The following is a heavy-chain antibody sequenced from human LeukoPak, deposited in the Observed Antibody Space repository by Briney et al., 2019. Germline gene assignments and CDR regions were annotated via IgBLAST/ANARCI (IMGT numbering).Heavy chain of an antibody. CDR3: ASSTRKNSSGWYALDGGALSYYFDY. CDR2: IYYSGST. Sequence: SETLSLTCTVSGGSISSSSYYWGWIRQPPGKGLEWIGSIYYSGSTYYNPSLKSRVTISVDTSKNQFSLKLSSVTAADTAVYYCASSTRKNSSGWYALDGGALSYYFDYWGQGTLVTVSS. CDR1: GGSISSSSYY. D-gene: IGHD6-19*01. V-gene: IGHV4-39*07. J-gene: IGHJ4*02.